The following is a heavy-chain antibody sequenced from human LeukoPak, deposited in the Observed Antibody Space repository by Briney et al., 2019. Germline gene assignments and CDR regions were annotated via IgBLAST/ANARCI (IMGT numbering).Heavy chain of an antibody. CDR2: IYNSGST. CDR1: GGSISSYY. Sequence: SETLSLTCTVSGGSISSYYWSWIRQPPGKGLEWIGYIYNSGSTNHNPSLRSRVTISVDTSKNQFSLKLSSVTAVDTAVYYCAKSWRPRRWPDSFDPWGQGTLVTVSS. D-gene: IGHD5-24*01. J-gene: IGHJ5*02. CDR3: AKSWRPRRWPDSFDP. V-gene: IGHV4-59*01.